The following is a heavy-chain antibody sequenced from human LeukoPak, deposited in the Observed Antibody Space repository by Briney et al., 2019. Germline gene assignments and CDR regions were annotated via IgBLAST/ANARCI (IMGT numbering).Heavy chain of an antibody. Sequence: GESLKISCKDSGYSFTTYWIGWVRQMPGKGLEWMGIINPVDSDTRYSPSFQGQVTISADKSIRTAYLQWTSLKASDTAMYYCARRRKTYYYDSSGYYYFDYWGQGTLVTVSS. V-gene: IGHV5-51*01. CDR1: GYSFTTYW. CDR3: ARRRKTYYYDSSGYYYFDY. CDR2: INPVDSDT. J-gene: IGHJ4*02. D-gene: IGHD3-22*01.